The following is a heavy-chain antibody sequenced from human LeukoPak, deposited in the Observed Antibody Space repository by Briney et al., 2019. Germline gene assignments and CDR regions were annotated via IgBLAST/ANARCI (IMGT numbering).Heavy chain of an antibody. V-gene: IGHV3-7*01. D-gene: IGHD6-13*01. CDR1: GFTFSSYW. CDR2: IKQDGSEK. Sequence: GGSLRLSCAASGFTFSSYWMSWVRQAPGKGLEWVANIKQDGSEKYYVDSVKGRFTISRDNAKNSLYLQMNSLGAKDTALYYCAKDAEAGHYYFDSWGRGTLVTVSS. CDR3: AKDAEAGHYYFDS. J-gene: IGHJ4*02.